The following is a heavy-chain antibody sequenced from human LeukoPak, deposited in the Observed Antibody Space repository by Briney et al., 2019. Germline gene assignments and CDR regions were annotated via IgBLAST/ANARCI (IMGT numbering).Heavy chain of an antibody. D-gene: IGHD1-14*01. CDR3: AKQEIGITWSMGY. CDR1: GFTFCSYG. J-gene: IGHJ4*02. Sequence: GGSLRLSCAASGFTFCSYGMYWVRQAPGKGLEWVAVVSFDGSQKFYADSAKGRFTISRDDSKNMLFLQMNRLRVEATALYYCAKQEIGITWSMGYWGQGTLVTVSS. V-gene: IGHV3-30*18. CDR2: VSFDGSQK.